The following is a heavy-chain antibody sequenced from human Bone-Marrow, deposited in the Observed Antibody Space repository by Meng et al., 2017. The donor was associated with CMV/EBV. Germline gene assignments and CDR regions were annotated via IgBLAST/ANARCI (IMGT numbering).Heavy chain of an antibody. D-gene: IGHD1-26*01. CDR1: AFTYGMYG. J-gene: IGHJ4*02. V-gene: IGHV3-23*01. Sequence: ALAFTYGMYGTPWARQAPGKGVEGVSGISKSGGRKDEEDSVKGRITISRDNSKNTLYLQMNTLRAEDTAVYYCAKSKSGTYPSHFDYWGQGTLVTVSS. CDR3: AKSKSGTYPSHFDY. CDR2: ISKSGGRK.